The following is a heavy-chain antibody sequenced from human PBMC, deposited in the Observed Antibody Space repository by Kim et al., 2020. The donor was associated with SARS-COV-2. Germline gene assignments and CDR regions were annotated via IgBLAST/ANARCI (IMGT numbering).Heavy chain of an antibody. V-gene: IGHV3-53*04. CDR2: GIT. CDR3: ARQLGPTLNY. Sequence: GITYYADSWKGRCTNSRHSSGNTVYLGMNSLRAEDTAVNYCARQLGPTLNYWGQGTLVTVSS. J-gene: IGHJ4*02. D-gene: IGHD1-26*01.